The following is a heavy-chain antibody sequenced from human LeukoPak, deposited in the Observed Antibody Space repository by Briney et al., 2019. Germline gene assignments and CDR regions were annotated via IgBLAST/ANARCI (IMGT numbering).Heavy chain of an antibody. J-gene: IGHJ4*02. Sequence: PGGSLRLSCAASGFTFSSYWMSWVRQAPGKGLEWVANIKQDGSEKYYVDSVKGRFTISRDNAKNSLYLQMNSLRAEDAAVYFCAKAPVASCRGAYCYPFDSWGQGTLVTVSS. CDR3: AKAPVASCRGAYCYPFDS. CDR1: GFTFSSYW. V-gene: IGHV3-7*03. D-gene: IGHD2-21*01. CDR2: IKQDGSEK.